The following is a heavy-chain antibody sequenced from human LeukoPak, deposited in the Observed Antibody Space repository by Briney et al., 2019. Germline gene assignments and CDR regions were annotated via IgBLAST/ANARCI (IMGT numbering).Heavy chain of an antibody. CDR2: IYYSGST. D-gene: IGHD3-22*01. J-gene: IGHJ6*03. V-gene: IGHV4-59*01. CDR3: ARVARKGLSSGYYGVYYYYMDV. CDR1: GGSISSYY. Sequence: SETLSLTCTVSGGSISSYYWSWIRQPPGKGLEWIGYIYYSGSTNYSPSLKSRVTISVDTSKNQFSLKLSSVTAADTAVYYCARVARKGLSSGYYGVYYYYMDVWGKGTTVTVSS.